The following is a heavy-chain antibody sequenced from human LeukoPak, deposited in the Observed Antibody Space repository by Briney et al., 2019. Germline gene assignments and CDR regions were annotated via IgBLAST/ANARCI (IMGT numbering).Heavy chain of an antibody. CDR1: GFTFSSYA. J-gene: IGHJ4*02. D-gene: IGHD3-10*01. CDR2: ISGSGGST. Sequence: PGGSLGLSCAASGFTFSSYAMSWVRQAPGKGLEWVSAISGSGGSTYYADSVKGRFTISRDNSKNTLYLQMNSLRAEDTAVYYCAKELLLWFGELPTPLHYWGQGTLVTVSS. V-gene: IGHV3-23*01. CDR3: AKELLLWFGELPTPLHY.